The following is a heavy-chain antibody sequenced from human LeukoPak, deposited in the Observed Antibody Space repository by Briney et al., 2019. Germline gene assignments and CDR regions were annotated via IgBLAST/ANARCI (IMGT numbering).Heavy chain of an antibody. V-gene: IGHV6-1*01. D-gene: IGHD2-2*02. Sequence: SQTLSLTCAISGDSVSSNSAAWNWIRQSPSRGLEWLGRTYYRSKWYNHYAVSVKSRITINPDTSKNQFSLKLSSVTAADTAVYYCAREGKVPAAIYYYYYYMDVWGKGTTVTVSS. CDR3: AREGKVPAAIYYYYYYMDV. CDR2: TYYRSKWYN. J-gene: IGHJ6*03. CDR1: GDSVSSNSAA.